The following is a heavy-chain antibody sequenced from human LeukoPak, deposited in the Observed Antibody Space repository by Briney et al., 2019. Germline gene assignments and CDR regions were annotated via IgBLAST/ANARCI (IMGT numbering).Heavy chain of an antibody. J-gene: IGHJ4*02. D-gene: IGHD4-23*01. Sequence: GGSLRLFCAASGFTFSSYEMNWVRQAPGKGLEWVSYISSSGSTIYYADSVKGRFTISRDNAKNSLYLQMNSLRAEDTAVYYCARDRNSAFDYWGQGTLVTVSS. CDR2: ISSSGSTI. CDR1: GFTFSSYE. V-gene: IGHV3-48*03. CDR3: ARDRNSAFDY.